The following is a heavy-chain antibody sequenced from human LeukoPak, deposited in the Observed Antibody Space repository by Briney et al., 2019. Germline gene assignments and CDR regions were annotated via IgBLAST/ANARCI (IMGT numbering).Heavy chain of an antibody. CDR1: GGSFSGYY. D-gene: IGHD1-26*01. V-gene: IGHV4-34*01. J-gene: IGHJ4*02. Sequence: PSETLSLTCAVYGGSFSGYYWSWVRQPPGKGLEWIGEINHSGSANYSPSFKSRVTISLDTSKNQFYLKLNSVTAADTAVYYCARGGGGLSRQYFKYWGQGTLVTVSS. CDR2: INHSGSA. CDR3: ARGGGGLSRQYFKY.